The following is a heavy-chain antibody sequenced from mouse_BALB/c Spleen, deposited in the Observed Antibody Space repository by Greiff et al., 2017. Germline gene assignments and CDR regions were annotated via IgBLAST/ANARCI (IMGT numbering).Heavy chain of an antibody. V-gene: IGHV1S22*01. CDR3: TRCDECNRGFDY. D-gene: IGHD6-1*01. CDR2: IYPGSGST. Sequence: LQQPGSELVRPGASVKLSCKASGYTFTSYWMHWVKQRPGQGLEWIGNIYPGSGSTNYAEKFKSKATLTVDTSSSTAYMQLSSLTSEDSAVYYCTRCDECNRGFDYWGQGTTVTVSA. J-gene: IGHJ2*01. CDR1: GYTFTSYW.